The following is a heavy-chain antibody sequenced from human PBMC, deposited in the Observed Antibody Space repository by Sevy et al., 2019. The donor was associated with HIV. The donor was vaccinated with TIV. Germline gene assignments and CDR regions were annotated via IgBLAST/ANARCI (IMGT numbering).Heavy chain of an antibody. J-gene: IGHJ6*02. D-gene: IGHD2-21*02. CDR2: IYYSGST. V-gene: IGHV4-39*01. Sequence: SETLSLTCTVSGGSISSSSYYWGWIRQPPGKGLEWIGSIYYSGSTDYNPSLKSRVTISVDTSKNQFSLKLSSVTAADTAVYYCASGIVVVVTAYYYYYGMDVWGQRTTVTVSS. CDR1: GGSISSSSYY. CDR3: ASGIVVVVTAYYYYYGMDV.